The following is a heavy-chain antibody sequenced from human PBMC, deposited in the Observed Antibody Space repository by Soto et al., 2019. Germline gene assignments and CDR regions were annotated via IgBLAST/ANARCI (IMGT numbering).Heavy chain of an antibody. CDR2: INAGNGDT. CDR1: GFTFTSYG. Sequence: ASVKVSCKASGFTFTSYGFHWVRQAPGQRLEWMGWINAGNGDTIYSEKFQGRGTFSRDTSATTVYMELSGLRSEDTAVYYCARGYSGYDFDYYYYMDVWGKGTTVTVSS. D-gene: IGHD5-12*01. CDR3: ARGYSGYDFDYYYYMDV. J-gene: IGHJ6*03. V-gene: IGHV1-3*01.